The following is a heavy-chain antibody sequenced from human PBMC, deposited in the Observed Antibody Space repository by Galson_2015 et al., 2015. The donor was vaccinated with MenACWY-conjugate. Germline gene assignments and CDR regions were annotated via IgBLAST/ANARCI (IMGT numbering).Heavy chain of an antibody. CDR2: IKPGGSST. CDR3: AKTRGASFYFDS. Sequence: SLRLSCEGSGVIFNTYWMHWGRRAPGKGLVWVSRIKPGGSSTIYADSVKDRFTITRDNATNTLYLQMNSLRPEDTAVFYCAKTRGASFYFDSWGQGTLVTVSS. J-gene: IGHJ4*02. CDR1: GVIFNTYW. V-gene: IGHV3-74*01. D-gene: IGHD1-26*01.